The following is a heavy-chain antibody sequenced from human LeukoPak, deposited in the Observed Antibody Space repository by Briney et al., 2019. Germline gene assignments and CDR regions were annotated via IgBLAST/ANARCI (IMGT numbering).Heavy chain of an antibody. D-gene: IGHD6-19*01. Sequence: ASVKVSCKASGYTFTSYGISWVRQAPGQGLEWMGWISAYNGKTNYAQKLQGRVTMTTDTSTSTAYMELRSLRSDDTAVYYCARLTPSSGWLYYYYYMDVWGKGTTVTVSS. V-gene: IGHV1-18*01. CDR2: ISAYNGKT. CDR1: GYTFTSYG. J-gene: IGHJ6*03. CDR3: ARLTPSSGWLYYYYYMDV.